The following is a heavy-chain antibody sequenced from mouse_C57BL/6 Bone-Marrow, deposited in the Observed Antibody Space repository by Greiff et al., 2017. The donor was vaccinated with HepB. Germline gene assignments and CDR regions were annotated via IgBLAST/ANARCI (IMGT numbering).Heavy chain of an antibody. CDR2: ISNGGGST. CDR1: GFTFSDYY. V-gene: IGHV5-12*01. D-gene: IGHD1-1*01. J-gene: IGHJ1*03. Sequence: EVQLQESGGGLVQPGGSLKLSCAASGFTFSDYYMYWVRQTPEKRLEWVAYISNGGGSTYYPDTVKGRFTISRDNAKNTLYLQMSRLKSEDTAMYYCARQVTTVVAPLSFDVCGTGTTVTVSS. CDR3: ARQVTTVVAPLSFDV.